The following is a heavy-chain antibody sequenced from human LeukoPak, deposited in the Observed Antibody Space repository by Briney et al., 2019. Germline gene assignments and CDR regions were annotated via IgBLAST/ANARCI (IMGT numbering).Heavy chain of an antibody. CDR3: ARLHYGSGSYHLDY. V-gene: IGHV4-39*01. J-gene: IGHJ4*02. D-gene: IGHD3-10*01. Sequence: SETLSLTCTVSGGSISSSSYSWGWIRQPPGKGLEWIGSIYYSGSTYYNPSLKSRVTISVDTSKNQFSLKLSSVTAADPAVYYCARLHYGSGSYHLDYWGQGTLVTVSS. CDR1: GGSISSSSYS. CDR2: IYYSGST.